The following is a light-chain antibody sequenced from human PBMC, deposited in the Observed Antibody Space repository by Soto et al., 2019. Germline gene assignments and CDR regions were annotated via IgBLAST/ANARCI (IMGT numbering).Light chain of an antibody. CDR2: EVS. CDR1: SSDVGGYNY. V-gene: IGLV2-14*01. J-gene: IGLJ3*02. CDR3: SSYTTSGTPV. Sequence: QSPLTQPAAVSGSPGQSITISCTGTSSDVGGYNYVSWYQQNPGTAPKVMIYEVSNRPSGVSNRFSGSKSGNTASLTISGLQAEDEADYYCSSYTTSGTPVFGGGTKVTVL.